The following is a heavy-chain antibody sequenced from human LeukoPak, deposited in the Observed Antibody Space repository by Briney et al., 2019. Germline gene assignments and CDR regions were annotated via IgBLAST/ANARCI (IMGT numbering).Heavy chain of an antibody. D-gene: IGHD2-21*02. CDR3: ARGCGGACRGIDY. Sequence: PGGSLRLSCAASGFTFSSYVMHWVRQAPGKGLEYVSAITGNGGSTYYADSVNGRFTISRDNSKNTLYLQMASLRSEDMAVYYCARGCGGACRGIDYWGQGTLVTVSS. CDR2: ITGNGGST. CDR1: GFTFSSYV. V-gene: IGHV3-64*02. J-gene: IGHJ4*02.